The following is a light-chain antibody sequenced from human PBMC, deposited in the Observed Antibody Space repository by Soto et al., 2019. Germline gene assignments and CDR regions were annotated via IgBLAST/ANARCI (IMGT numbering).Light chain of an antibody. J-gene: IGKJ2*02. CDR2: DAS. CDR3: HHRSDWPPICT. Sequence: EVVLTQSPATLSLFPGESATLSCRASETISNQLAWYQQKPGQAPRLLMYDASHSVTGIPARFSGSGSGTDFTLIISSLEPEDFAVYSCHHRSDWPPICTFGQGTKVDIK. V-gene: IGKV3-11*01. CDR1: ETISNQ.